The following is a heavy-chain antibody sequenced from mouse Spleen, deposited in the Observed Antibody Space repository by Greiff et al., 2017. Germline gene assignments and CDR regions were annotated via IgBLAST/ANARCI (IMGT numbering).Heavy chain of an antibody. CDR1: GFTFSSYA. V-gene: IGHV5-9*01. Sequence: EVMLVESGGGLVKLGGSLKLSCAASGFTFSSYAMSWVRQTPEKRLEWVATISSGGGNTYYPDSVKGRFTISRDNAKNTLYLQMSSLKSEDTAMYYCAGHITTVVDYWGQGTTLTVSS. CDR2: ISSGGGNT. D-gene: IGHD1-1*01. CDR3: AGHITTVVDY. J-gene: IGHJ2*01.